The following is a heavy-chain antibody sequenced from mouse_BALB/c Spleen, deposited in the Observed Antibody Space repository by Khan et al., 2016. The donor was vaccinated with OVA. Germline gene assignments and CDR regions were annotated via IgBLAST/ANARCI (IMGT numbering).Heavy chain of an antibody. CDR2: ISYSGST. J-gene: IGHJ2*01. V-gene: IGHV3-2*02. Sequence: QLKQSGPGLVKPSQSLSLTCTVTGYSITSGYGWNWIRQFPGNKLEWMGYISYSGSTNYNPSLKSRISINRDTAKNQFFLQLNSVTTEDTATYYCARTARIKYWGQGTTLTVSS. CDR3: ARTARIKY. D-gene: IGHD1-2*01. CDR1: GYSITSGYG.